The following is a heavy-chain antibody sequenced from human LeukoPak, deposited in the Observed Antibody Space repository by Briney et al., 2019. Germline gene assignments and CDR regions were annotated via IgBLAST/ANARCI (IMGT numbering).Heavy chain of an antibody. V-gene: IGHV4-4*09. J-gene: IGHJ5*02. CDR2: IYTSGST. CDR1: GGSISSDY. CDR3: ARHVEPGILTGGWFDP. D-gene: IGHD3-9*01. Sequence: SETLSLTCSVSGGSISSDYWSWIRQPPEKGLEWVGNIYTSGSTNYNPSLQSRVTISVDTSKNQFSLKLTSATAADTAVYYCARHVEPGILTGGWFDPWGQGTLVTVSS.